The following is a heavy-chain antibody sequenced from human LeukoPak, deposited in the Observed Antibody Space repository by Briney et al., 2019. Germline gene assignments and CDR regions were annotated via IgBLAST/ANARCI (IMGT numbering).Heavy chain of an antibody. CDR3: ARWGPTVTTLGHAFDI. CDR1: GGSISSYY. Sequence: SETLSLTCTVSGGSISSYYWGWIRQPPGKGLEWIGSIYYSGSTYYNPSLKSRVTISVDTSKNQFSLKLSSVTAADTAVYYCARWGPTVTTLGHAFDIWGQGTMVTVSS. CDR2: IYYSGST. D-gene: IGHD4-17*01. V-gene: IGHV4-39*07. J-gene: IGHJ3*02.